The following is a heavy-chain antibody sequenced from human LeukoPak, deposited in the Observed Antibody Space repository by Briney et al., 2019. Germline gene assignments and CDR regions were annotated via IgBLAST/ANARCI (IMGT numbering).Heavy chain of an antibody. CDR3: ARDGRYYDSSGYFDY. D-gene: IGHD3-22*01. Sequence: GASVKVSCKASGYTFTGYYMHWVRQAPGQGLEWMGWISAYNGDTNYAQKLQGRVTMTTDTSTSTAYMELRSLRSDDTALYYCARDGRYYDSSGYFDYWGQGTLVTVPS. J-gene: IGHJ4*02. CDR2: ISAYNGDT. V-gene: IGHV1-18*04. CDR1: GYTFTGYY.